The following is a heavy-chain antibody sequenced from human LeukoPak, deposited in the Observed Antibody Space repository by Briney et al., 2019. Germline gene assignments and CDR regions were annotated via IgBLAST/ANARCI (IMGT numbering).Heavy chain of an antibody. J-gene: IGHJ4*02. V-gene: IGHV3-23*01. CDR1: GFTFSSFA. Sequence: GGSLRLSCAASGFTFSSFAMNWVRQAPGKGLEGVSTISGSGGSTYYADSVKGRFTISRDNSKNTLYLQMNSLRAEDTAVYFCAKEGIAATGTYWGRGTMVTVSS. D-gene: IGHD6-13*01. CDR2: ISGSGGST. CDR3: AKEGIAATGTY.